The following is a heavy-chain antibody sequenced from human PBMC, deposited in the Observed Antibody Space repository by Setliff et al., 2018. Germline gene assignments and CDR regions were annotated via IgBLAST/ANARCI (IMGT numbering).Heavy chain of an antibody. Sequence: ASVKVSCKTSGYTFTNFGISWVRQAPGQGLEWLGSISPYTGNTNYPERLQGRITMTTDTLTSTVYMELRSLRPDDTALYYCVRSSAPQIVLAADFDRWGQGTLVTVPQ. CDR3: VRSSAPQIVLAADFDR. D-gene: IGHD2-8*02. CDR2: ISPYTGNT. CDR1: GYTFTNFG. V-gene: IGHV1-18*01. J-gene: IGHJ4*02.